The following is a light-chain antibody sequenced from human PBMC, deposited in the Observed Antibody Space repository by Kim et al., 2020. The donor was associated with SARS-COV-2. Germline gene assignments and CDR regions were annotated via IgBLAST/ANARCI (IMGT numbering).Light chain of an antibody. CDR3: QSYDSSNHVV. Sequence: NFMLTQPHSVSESPGKTVTISCSRSSGSIASKYVQWYQRRPGSAPTTVIFEDNQRPSGVPDRFSGSIDSSSNSASLTISGLKTEDEADYYCQSYDSSNHVVFGGGTKLTVL. CDR2: EDN. J-gene: IGLJ2*01. V-gene: IGLV6-57*03. CDR1: SGSIASKY.